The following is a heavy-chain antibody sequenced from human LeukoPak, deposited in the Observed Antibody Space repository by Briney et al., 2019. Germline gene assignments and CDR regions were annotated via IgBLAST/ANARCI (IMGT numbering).Heavy chain of an antibody. V-gene: IGHV4-4*07. D-gene: IGHD3-22*01. CDR2: IYTSGST. CDR1: GGSISSYY. J-gene: IGHJ4*02. CDR3: ARVHSSGDQYYFDY. Sequence: SETLSLTCTVSGGSISSYYWSWIRQPAGKGLEWLGRIYTSGSTNYNPSLKSRVTMSVDTSKNQFSLKLSSVTAADTAVYYCARVHSSGDQYYFDYWGQGTLVTVSS.